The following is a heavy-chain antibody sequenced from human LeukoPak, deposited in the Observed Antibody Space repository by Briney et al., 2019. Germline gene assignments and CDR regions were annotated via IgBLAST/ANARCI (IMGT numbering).Heavy chain of an antibody. D-gene: IGHD3-10*01. V-gene: IGHV1-69*13. Sequence: GASVKVSCKASGGTFSSYAINWVRQAPGQGLEWMGGIIPMFGTPNYAQKFQGRVTITADESTSTAYMELSSLRSEDTAVYYCATTPGKLWFGELSRWGQGALVTVSS. J-gene: IGHJ4*02. CDR3: ATTPGKLWFGELSR. CDR1: GGTFSSYA. CDR2: IIPMFGTP.